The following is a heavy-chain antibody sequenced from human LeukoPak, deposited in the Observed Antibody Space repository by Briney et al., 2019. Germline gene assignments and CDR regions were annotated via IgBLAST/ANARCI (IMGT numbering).Heavy chain of an antibody. CDR1: GYTFTGYY. D-gene: IGHD5-24*01. J-gene: IGHJ4*02. V-gene: IGHV1-2*02. CDR2: INPNSGGT. Sequence: EASVKVSCKASGYTFTGYYMHWVRQAPGQGLEWMGWINPNSGGTNYAQKFQGRVTMTRDTSISTAYMELSRLRSDDTAVYYCARSFRRSVEMATIPYWGQGTLVTVSS. CDR3: ARSFRRSVEMATIPY.